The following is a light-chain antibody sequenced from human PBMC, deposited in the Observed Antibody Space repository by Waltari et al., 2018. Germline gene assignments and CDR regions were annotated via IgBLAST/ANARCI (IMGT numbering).Light chain of an antibody. J-gene: IGLJ2*01. Sequence: QSVLTQPPSASGTPGPRVTISCSGSSSNLVSNIVTWYQQLPGTAPKLLIYSNNHRPSGVPDRFSGSKSGTSASLAISGLQSEDEADYYCAAWDDSLNGPVFGGGTKLTVL. V-gene: IGLV1-44*01. CDR1: SSNLVSNI. CDR3: AAWDDSLNGPV. CDR2: SNN.